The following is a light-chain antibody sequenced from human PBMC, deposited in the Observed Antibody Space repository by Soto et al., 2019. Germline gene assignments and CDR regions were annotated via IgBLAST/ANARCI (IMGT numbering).Light chain of an antibody. J-gene: IGKJ4*01. CDR2: DAS. CDR1: QSVDTK. Sequence: ETVLTQSPATLSLSPGERATLSCRATQSVDTKLVWYQQRPGQAPRLLIYDASNRATGVPARFSGSGSGTDFPLTISSLEPEDSAVYYCQQRSNWPPRTFGGGTKVEIK. CDR3: QQRSNWPPRT. V-gene: IGKV3-11*01.